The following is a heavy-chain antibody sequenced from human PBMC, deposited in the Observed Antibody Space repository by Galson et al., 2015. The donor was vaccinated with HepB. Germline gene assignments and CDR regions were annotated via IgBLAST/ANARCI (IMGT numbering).Heavy chain of an antibody. V-gene: IGHV2-5*02. CDR1: GFSLSTSGVG. D-gene: IGHD3-9*01. CDR2: IYWDDDK. J-gene: IGHJ6*02. CDR3: AHAPKILTGYWRYYGMDV. Sequence: PALVKPTQTLTLTCTFSGFSLSTSGVGVGWIRQPPGKALEWLALIYWDDDKRYSPSLKSRLTITKDTSKNQVVLTMTNMDPVDTATYYCAHAPKILTGYWRYYGMDVWGQGTTVTVSS.